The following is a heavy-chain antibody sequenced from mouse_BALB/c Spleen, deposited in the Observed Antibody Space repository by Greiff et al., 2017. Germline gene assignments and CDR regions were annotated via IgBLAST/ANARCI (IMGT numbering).Heavy chain of an antibody. CDR2: ISSGSSTI. V-gene: IGHV5-17*02. D-gene: IGHD2-1*01. CDR3: ARGVYYKAYYFDY. J-gene: IGHJ2*01. CDR1: GFTFSSFG. Sequence: EVKVEESGGGLVQPGGSRKLSCAASGFTFSSFGMHWVRQAPEKGLEWVAYISSGSSTIYYADTVKGRFTISRDNPKNTLFLQMTSLRSEDTAMYYCARGVYYKAYYFDYWGQGTTLTVSS.